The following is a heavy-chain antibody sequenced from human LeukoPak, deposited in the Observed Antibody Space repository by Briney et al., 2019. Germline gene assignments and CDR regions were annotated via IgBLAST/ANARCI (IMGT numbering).Heavy chain of an antibody. Sequence: SETLSLTCTVSGGSISSYYWSWIRQPPGKGLEWIRYIYYSGSTNYNPSLKSRVTISVDTSKNQFSLKLSSVTAADTAVYYCASFGSAGDGYLNDYWGQETLVTVSS. CDR1: GGSISSYY. CDR3: ASFGSAGDGYLNDY. D-gene: IGHD5-24*01. CDR2: IYYSGST. J-gene: IGHJ4*02. V-gene: IGHV4-59*08.